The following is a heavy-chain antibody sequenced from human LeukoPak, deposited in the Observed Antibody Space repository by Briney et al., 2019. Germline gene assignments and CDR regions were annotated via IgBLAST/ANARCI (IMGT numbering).Heavy chain of an antibody. D-gene: IGHD1-1*01. V-gene: IGHV3-48*01. CDR3: ARGPYKYVISANPDY. Sequence: GGSLRLSCAASGFTVSDYSMNWVRQATGKGLEWDSYISSIGATIYYADSVKGRFTISRDNAKNSLFLQMNSLRAEDTAVYYCARGPYKYVISANPDYWGQGTLVTVSS. J-gene: IGHJ4*02. CDR2: ISSIGATI. CDR1: GFTVSDYS.